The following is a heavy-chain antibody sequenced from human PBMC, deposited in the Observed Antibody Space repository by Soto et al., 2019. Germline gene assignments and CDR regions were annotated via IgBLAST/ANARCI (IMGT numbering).Heavy chain of an antibody. CDR3: ARALAGYGGNSVNTYYYHGMDV. J-gene: IGHJ6*02. Sequence: ASVKVSCKASGGTFSSYAISWVRQAPGQGLEWMGGIIPIFGTANYAQKFQGRVTITADESTGTAYMELSSLRSEDTAVYYCARALAGYGGNSVNTYYYHGMDVWGQGTRVTVSS. CDR1: GGTFSSYA. D-gene: IGHD4-17*01. CDR2: IIPIFGTA. V-gene: IGHV1-69*13.